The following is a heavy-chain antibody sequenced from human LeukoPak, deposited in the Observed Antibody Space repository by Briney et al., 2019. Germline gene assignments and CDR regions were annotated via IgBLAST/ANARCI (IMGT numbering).Heavy chain of an antibody. Sequence: SETLSLTFTVSGGSISSHYWSWIRQPPGKGLEWIGYIYYSGSTNYNPSLKSRVTISVDTSKNQFSLKLSSVTAADTAVYYCARADSSSWYQSPYYYYYYMDVWGKGTTVTVSS. D-gene: IGHD6-13*01. J-gene: IGHJ6*03. CDR1: GGSISSHY. CDR3: ARADSSSWYQSPYYYYYYMDV. V-gene: IGHV4-59*11. CDR2: IYYSGST.